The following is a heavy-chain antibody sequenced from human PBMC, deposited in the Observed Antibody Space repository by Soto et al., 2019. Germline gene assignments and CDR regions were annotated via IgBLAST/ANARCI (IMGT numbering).Heavy chain of an antibody. CDR3: ARYIPGVRYYGMDA. D-gene: IGHD2-2*01. V-gene: IGHV3-23*01. CDR2: IGESGTPT. J-gene: IGHJ6*02. Sequence: PGGSLRLSCAASGFTFSSYAMKWVRQAPGKGLEWVSLIGESGTPTYYADSVKGRFTISRDNSGNTLFLEMYSLRAEDTAVYYCARYIPGVRYYGMDAWGQGTTVTVSS. CDR1: GFTFSSYA.